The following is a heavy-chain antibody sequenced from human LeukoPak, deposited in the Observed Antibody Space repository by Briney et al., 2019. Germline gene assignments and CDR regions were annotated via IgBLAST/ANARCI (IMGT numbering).Heavy chain of an antibody. CDR3: ARPSSSSWYGFDP. J-gene: IGHJ5*02. V-gene: IGHV1-2*02. D-gene: IGHD6-13*01. CDR2: INPKSGGT. Sequence: ASVKVSCKASGYTFTGYYVHWVRQAPGQGLEWMGWINPKSGGTNCAQKFQGRVTTTRDTSISTAYMDLSSLKSDDTAVYYCARPSSSSWYGFDPWGQGTLVTVSS. CDR1: GYTFTGYY.